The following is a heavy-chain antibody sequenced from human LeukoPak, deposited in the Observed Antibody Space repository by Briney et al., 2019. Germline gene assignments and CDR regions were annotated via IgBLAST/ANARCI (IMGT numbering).Heavy chain of an antibody. CDR1: GFTFSSYA. V-gene: IGHV3-23*01. Sequence: GGSLRLFCAASGFTFSSYAMSWVRQAPGKGPEWVSAISGSGGSTYYADSVKGRFTISRDNSKNTLYPQMNSLRAEDTAVYYCAKDGIVVVERDYWGQGTLVTVSS. J-gene: IGHJ4*02. CDR2: ISGSGGST. D-gene: IGHD3-22*01. CDR3: AKDGIVVVERDY.